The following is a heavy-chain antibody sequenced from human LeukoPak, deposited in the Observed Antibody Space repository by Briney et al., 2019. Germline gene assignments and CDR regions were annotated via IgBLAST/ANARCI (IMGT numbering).Heavy chain of an antibody. Sequence: GGSLRLSCAASGFTFDDYAMHWVRQAPGKGLEWVSSISWNSGIIGYADTVEGRFTISRDNAKNSPYLQMNSLRAEDTALYYCAKSVVPGRTGAFDIWGQGTMVTVSP. D-gene: IGHD2-2*01. CDR1: GFTFDDYA. CDR3: AKSVVPGRTGAFDI. CDR2: ISWNSGII. J-gene: IGHJ3*02. V-gene: IGHV3-9*01.